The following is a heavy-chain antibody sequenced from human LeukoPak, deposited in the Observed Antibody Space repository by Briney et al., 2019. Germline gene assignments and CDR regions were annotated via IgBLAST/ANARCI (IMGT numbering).Heavy chain of an antibody. D-gene: IGHD3-3*01. V-gene: IGHV1-24*01. CDR1: GYTLTELS. CDR2: FDPEDGET. J-gene: IGHJ6*03. Sequence: GASVKVSCKVSGYTLTELSMHWVRQAPGKGLEWMGGFDPEDGETIYAQKFQGRVTMTEDTSTDTAYMELSSLRSEDTAVYYCATSAGRGIFRYYYMDVWGKGTTVTVSS. CDR3: ATSAGRGIFRYYYMDV.